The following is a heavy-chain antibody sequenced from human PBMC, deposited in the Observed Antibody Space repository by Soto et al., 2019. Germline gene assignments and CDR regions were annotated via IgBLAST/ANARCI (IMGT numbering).Heavy chain of an antibody. CDR1: GFSLTTTGVG. D-gene: IGHD2-15*01. Sequence: QITLRESGPPLVKPTQTLTLTCTFSGFSLTTTGVGVGWIRQPPGKALEWLALIYWDDDKRYSPALKSRLTITKDTSNNQVVLTMTEMDPVDTATYYCAHRYCSGGSCYWDYCFDLWGRGTLVTVSS. V-gene: IGHV2-5*02. J-gene: IGHJ2*01. CDR3: AHRYCSGGSCYWDYCFDL. CDR2: IYWDDDK.